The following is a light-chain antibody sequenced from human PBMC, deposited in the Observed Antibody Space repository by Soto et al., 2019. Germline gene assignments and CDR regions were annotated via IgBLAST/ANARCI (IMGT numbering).Light chain of an antibody. CDR3: CSYAGSNTWV. J-gene: IGLJ3*02. V-gene: IGLV2-11*01. Sequence: QSVLTQPRSVSGSPGQSVTISCTGTSSDVGGYNYVSWYQQHPGKAPKLMIYDVSNRPSGVPDRFSGSKSGNTASLTISGLKAEDEADYYCCSYAGSNTWVLGGGTKVTVL. CDR2: DVS. CDR1: SSDVGGYNY.